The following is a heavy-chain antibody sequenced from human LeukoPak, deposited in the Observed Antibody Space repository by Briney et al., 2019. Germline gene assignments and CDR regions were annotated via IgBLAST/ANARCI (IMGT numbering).Heavy chain of an antibody. CDR2: ITSNSATI. Sequence: GGSLRLSCAASGFTFSVYSMNWVRQPPGMGLEWVSYITSNSATIQYADSVKGRFTISRDNAKNSLSLQMNSLRDEDTAVYYCARSVGGHFDYWGQGMLVTVSS. J-gene: IGHJ4*02. D-gene: IGHD3-16*01. CDR3: ARSVGGHFDY. V-gene: IGHV3-48*02. CDR1: GFTFSVYS.